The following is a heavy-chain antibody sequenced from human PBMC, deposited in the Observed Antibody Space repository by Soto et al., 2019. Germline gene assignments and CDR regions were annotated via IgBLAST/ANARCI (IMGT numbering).Heavy chain of an antibody. CDR3: AKDSKWQATWFDP. V-gene: IGHV1-18*01. CDR2: ISAYNGNT. J-gene: IGHJ5*02. CDR1: GYTFTSYG. Sequence: ASVKVSCKASGYTFTSYGISWVRQAPGQGLEWMGWISAYNGNTNYAQKLQGRVTMTTDTSTSTAYMELRSLRGEDSAVYYCAKDSKWQATWFDPWGQGTLVTVSS. D-gene: IGHD5-12*01.